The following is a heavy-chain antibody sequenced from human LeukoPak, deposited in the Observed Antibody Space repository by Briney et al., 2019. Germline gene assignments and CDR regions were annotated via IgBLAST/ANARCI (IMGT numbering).Heavy chain of an antibody. V-gene: IGHV3-30*04. J-gene: IGHJ2*01. CDR1: RFIFSNYV. CDR3: AKDGGSNSYWYFDL. D-gene: IGHD1-26*01. CDR2: IAHDGSQT. Sequence: PGGSLRLSCAASRFIFSNYVMHWVRQAPGKGLEWVAVIAHDGSQTYYSDSVKGRFTISRDNSKNTLYLQMSSLRAEDTAVYFRAKDGGSNSYWYFDLWGRGTLVTVSS.